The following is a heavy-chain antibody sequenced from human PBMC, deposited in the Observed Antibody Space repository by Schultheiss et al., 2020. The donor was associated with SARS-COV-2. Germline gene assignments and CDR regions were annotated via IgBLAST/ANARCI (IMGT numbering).Heavy chain of an antibody. Sequence: GGSLRLSCAASGFTFSSYWMHWVRQAPGKGLVWVSRINSDGSSTTYADSVKGRFTISRDNAKNTLYLQMNSLRAEDTAVYYCVSDYLWYYYMDVWGKGTTVTVSS. D-gene: IGHD3-16*01. J-gene: IGHJ6*03. V-gene: IGHV3-74*01. CDR2: INSDGSST. CDR3: VSDYLWYYYMDV. CDR1: GFTFSSYW.